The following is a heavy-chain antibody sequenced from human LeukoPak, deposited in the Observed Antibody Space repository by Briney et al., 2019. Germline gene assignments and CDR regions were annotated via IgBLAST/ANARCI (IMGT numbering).Heavy chain of an antibody. Sequence: AGGSLRLSCAASGFTFDDYAMHWVRQAPGKGLEWVSLISWDGGSTYYADSVKGRFTISRGNSKNSLYLQMNSLRAEDTALYYCAKATDPSYGMDVWGQGTTVTVSS. CDR1: GFTFDDYA. CDR2: ISWDGGST. J-gene: IGHJ6*02. V-gene: IGHV3-43D*03. CDR3: AKATDPSYGMDV.